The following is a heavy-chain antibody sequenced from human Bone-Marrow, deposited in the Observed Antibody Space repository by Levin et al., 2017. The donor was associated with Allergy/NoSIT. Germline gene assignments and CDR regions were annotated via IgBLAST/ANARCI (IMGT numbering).Heavy chain of an antibody. J-gene: IGHJ4*02. D-gene: IGHD1-1*01. CDR3: SKEDWSDGPGLYFNY. V-gene: IGHV3-23*05. CDR1: GFTFNIEA. Sequence: GESLKISRVGRGFTFNIEAMSWVRQAPGKGLEWVASSGSSTLYADSVRGRFTISRDDSKNTVFLQMHSLRPEDTAVYYCSKEDWSDGPGLYFNYWGQGSLVTVSS. CDR2: SGSST.